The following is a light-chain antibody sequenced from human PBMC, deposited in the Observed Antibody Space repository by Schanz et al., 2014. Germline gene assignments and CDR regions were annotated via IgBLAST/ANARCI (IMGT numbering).Light chain of an antibody. Sequence: QSVLAQPPSVSAAPGQRVTISCSGTYSNIGNNYVSWYQQFPGTAPKLLIYDNDKRPSGIPDRFSGSRSGTSASLGITGVHSADEADYYCGIWDYSLNVGTFGGGTKLTVL. J-gene: IGLJ3*02. V-gene: IGLV1-51*01. CDR1: YSNIGNNY. CDR2: DND. CDR3: GIWDYSLNVGT.